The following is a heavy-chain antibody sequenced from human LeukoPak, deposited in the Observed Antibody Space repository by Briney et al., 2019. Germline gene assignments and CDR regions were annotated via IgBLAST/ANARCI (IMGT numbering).Heavy chain of an antibody. J-gene: IGHJ4*02. CDR2: IYYSGST. D-gene: IGHD5-24*01. Sequence: SETLSLTCTVSGGPISSGGYYWSWIRQHPGKGLEWIGYIYYSGSTYYNPSLKSRVTISVDTSKNQFSLKLSSVTAADTAVYYCARIRDGYNYSYYFDYWGQGTLVTVSS. CDR3: ARIRDGYNYSYYFDY. V-gene: IGHV4-31*03. CDR1: GGPISSGGYY.